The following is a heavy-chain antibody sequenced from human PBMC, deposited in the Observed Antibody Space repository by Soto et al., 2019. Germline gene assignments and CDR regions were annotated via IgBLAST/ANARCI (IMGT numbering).Heavy chain of an antibody. V-gene: IGHV3-30*04. Sequence: GGSLRLSCAASGFTFSSFAMHWVRQAPGKGLEWVALISDDGSNKYYADSVKGRFTISRDSSKNTLYLQMNSLRGEDTAVYSCARVEQWLYIAKYWGQGTLVTVS. CDR1: GFTFSSFA. CDR3: ARVEQWLYIAKY. J-gene: IGHJ4*02. CDR2: ISDDGSNK. D-gene: IGHD6-19*01.